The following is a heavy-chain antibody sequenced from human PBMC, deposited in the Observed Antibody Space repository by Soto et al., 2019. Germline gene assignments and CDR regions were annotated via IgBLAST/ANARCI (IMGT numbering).Heavy chain of an antibody. J-gene: IGHJ5*02. CDR1: GYTFTSYG. D-gene: IGHD2-2*01. Sequence: SSVKVSCKASGYTFTSYGISWGRQAPGQGLEWVGWISAYNGNTNYAQKLQGRVTMTTDTSTSTAYMELRSLRSNDTAVYYCARDSDCSSPSCYWFDPWGQGTLVTVSS. CDR3: ARDSDCSSPSCYWFDP. CDR2: ISAYNGNT. V-gene: IGHV1-18*01.